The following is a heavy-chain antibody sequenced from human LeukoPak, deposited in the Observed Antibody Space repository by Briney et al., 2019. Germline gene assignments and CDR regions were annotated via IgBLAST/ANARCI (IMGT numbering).Heavy chain of an antibody. D-gene: IGHD6-6*01. CDR1: GHSISSGYY. CDR3: ARDVHQGAFDI. CDR2: IYHSGST. J-gene: IGHJ3*02. V-gene: IGHV4-38-2*02. Sequence: SETLSLTCTVSGHSISSGYYWGWIRQPPGKGLEWIGSIYHSGSTYYNPSLKSRVTISVDTSKNQFSLELSSVTAADTAVYYCARDVHQGAFDIWGQGTMVTVSS.